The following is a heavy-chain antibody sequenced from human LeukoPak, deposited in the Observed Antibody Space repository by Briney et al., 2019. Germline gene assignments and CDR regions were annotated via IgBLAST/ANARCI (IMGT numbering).Heavy chain of an antibody. Sequence: PGGSLRLSCAASGFTFRSYWLSWVRQAPGKGLEWVSAISGSGGSTYYADSVKGRFTISRDNSKNTLYLQMNSLRAEDTAVYYCAKDHYDVWSGYPYYFVYWGQGTLLTVSS. CDR1: GFTFRSYW. J-gene: IGHJ4*02. CDR3: AKDHYDVWSGYPYYFVY. V-gene: IGHV3-23*01. D-gene: IGHD3-3*01. CDR2: ISGSGGST.